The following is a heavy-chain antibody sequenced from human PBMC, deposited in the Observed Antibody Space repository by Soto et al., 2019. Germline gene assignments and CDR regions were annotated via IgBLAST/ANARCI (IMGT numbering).Heavy chain of an antibody. Sequence: ASVKVSCKASGYTFTSYYMHWVRQAPGQGLEWMGIINPSGGSTSYAQKFQGRVTMTRDTSTSTVYMELSSLRSEDTAVYYCARDHDWGSGWSLWGMDVWGQGTKVTVSS. V-gene: IGHV1-46*01. CDR3: ARDHDWGSGWSLWGMDV. J-gene: IGHJ6*02. CDR2: INPSGGST. CDR1: GYTFTSYY. D-gene: IGHD6-19*01.